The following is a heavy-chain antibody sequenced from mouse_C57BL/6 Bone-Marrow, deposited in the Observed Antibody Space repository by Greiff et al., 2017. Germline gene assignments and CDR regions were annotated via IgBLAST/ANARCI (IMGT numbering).Heavy chain of an antibody. CDR2: ISSGSSTI. J-gene: IGHJ2*01. D-gene: IGHD1-1*01. Sequence: EVQVVESGGGLVKPGGSLKLSCAASGFTFSDYGMHWVRQAPEKGLEWVAYISSGSSTIYYADTVKGRFTISRDNAKNTLFLQMTSLRSEDTAMYYCARPYYYGSSYPSYWGQGTTLTVSS. V-gene: IGHV5-17*01. CDR3: ARPYYYGSSYPSY. CDR1: GFTFSDYG.